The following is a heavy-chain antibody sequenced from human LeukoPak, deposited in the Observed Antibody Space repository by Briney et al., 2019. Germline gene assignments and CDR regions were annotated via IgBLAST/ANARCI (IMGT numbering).Heavy chain of an antibody. CDR1: GFTFSSYS. CDR3: ARVRARYQLLMRSYYYYGMDV. CDR2: ISSSSSYI. V-gene: IGHV3-21*01. J-gene: IGHJ6*04. Sequence: PGGSLRLSCAASGFTFSSYSMNWVRQAPGKGLEWVSSISSSSSYIYYADSVKGRFTISRDNAKNSLYLQMNSLRAEDTAVYYCARVRARYQLLMRSYYYYGMDVWGKGTTVTVSS. D-gene: IGHD2-2*01.